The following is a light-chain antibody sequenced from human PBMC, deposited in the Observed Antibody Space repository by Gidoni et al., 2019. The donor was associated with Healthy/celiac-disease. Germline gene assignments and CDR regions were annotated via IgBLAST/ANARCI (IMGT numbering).Light chain of an antibody. CDR2: AAS. Sequence: DIQMTQSPSSLSASVGDRVTITCRASQGISNYLAWYQQKPGKVPKLLIYAASTLQSGVPSRLSGSGSGTDFTLTIRSLQPEDVATEYCQKYNSDPRTFGQGTKVEIK. CDR1: QGISNY. CDR3: QKYNSDPRT. J-gene: IGKJ1*01. V-gene: IGKV1-27*01.